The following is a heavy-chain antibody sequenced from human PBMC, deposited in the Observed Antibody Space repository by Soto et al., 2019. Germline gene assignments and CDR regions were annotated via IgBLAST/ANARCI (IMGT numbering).Heavy chain of an antibody. CDR1: GFTFSSYE. D-gene: IGHD6-6*01. Sequence: PGGSLRLSCAASGFTFSSYEMNWVRQAPGKGLEWVSYISSSGSTIYYADSVKGRFTISRDNAKNSLYLQMNSLRAEDTAVYYCARVGISSRYYYYYGMDVWGQGTTVTVSS. V-gene: IGHV3-48*03. CDR3: ARVGISSRYYYYYGMDV. CDR2: ISSSGSTI. J-gene: IGHJ6*02.